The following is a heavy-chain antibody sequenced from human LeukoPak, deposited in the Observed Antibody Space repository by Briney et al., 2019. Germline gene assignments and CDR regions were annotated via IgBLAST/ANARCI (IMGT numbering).Heavy chain of an antibody. CDR3: ARDGGDYAFEDDYYYGMDV. D-gene: IGHD4-17*01. CDR1: GFTFSSYA. V-gene: IGHV3-53*01. J-gene: IGHJ6*02. CDR2: IYSGGST. Sequence: GGSLRLSCAASGFTFSSYAMSWVRQAPGKGLEWVSVIYSGGSTYYADSVKGRFTISRDNSKNTLYLQMNSLRAEDTAVYYCARDGGDYAFEDDYYYGMDVWGQGTTVTVSS.